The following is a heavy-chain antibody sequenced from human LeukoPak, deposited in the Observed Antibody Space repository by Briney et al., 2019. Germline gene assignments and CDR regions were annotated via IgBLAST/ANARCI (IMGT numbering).Heavy chain of an antibody. J-gene: IGHJ4*02. V-gene: IGHV3-11*01. CDR1: GFSFSDFY. CDR3: AREARGSGRDFDY. CDR2: IGTRSNPI. Sequence: GRSLRLSCAASGFSFSDFYMSSIRQAPGRWLEWISYIGTRSNPIYYADSVKGRFTISRDDAKNSLYLRMNSLRDEDTAVYFCAREARGSGRDFDYWGQGILVTVSS. D-gene: IGHD1-26*01.